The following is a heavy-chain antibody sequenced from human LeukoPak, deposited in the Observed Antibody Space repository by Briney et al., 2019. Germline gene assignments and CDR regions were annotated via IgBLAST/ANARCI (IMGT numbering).Heavy chain of an antibody. CDR1: GFTFTGYY. J-gene: IGHJ6*02. D-gene: IGHD4-23*01. CDR3: ARLGTVVSLHYYYGMDV. V-gene: IGHV1-2*02. CDR2: IKPNSGGT. Sequence: ASVKVSCKASGFTFTGYYMHWARQAPGQGLEWMGWIKPNSGGTHYAQKFQGRVTMTRDTSISTAYMELSSLRSDDTAVYFCARLGTVVSLHYYYGMDVWGQGTTVTVSS.